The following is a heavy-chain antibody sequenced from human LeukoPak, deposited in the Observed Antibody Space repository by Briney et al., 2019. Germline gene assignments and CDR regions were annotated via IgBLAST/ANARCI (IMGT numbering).Heavy chain of an antibody. J-gene: IGHJ2*01. CDR2: ISGSGGST. Sequence: GGSLRLSCAASGFTVSSNYMSWVRQAPGKGLEWVSAISGSGGSTYYADSVKGRFTISRDNSKNTLYLQMNSLRAEDTAVYYCAKDLEEIWVTWYFDLWGRGTLVTVSS. V-gene: IGHV3-23*01. D-gene: IGHD2-21*02. CDR3: AKDLEEIWVTWYFDL. CDR1: GFTVSSNY.